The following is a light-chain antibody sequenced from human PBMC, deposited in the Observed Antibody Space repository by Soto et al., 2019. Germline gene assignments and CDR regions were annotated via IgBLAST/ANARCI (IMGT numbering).Light chain of an antibody. J-gene: IGLJ1*01. Sequence: QSVLTQPASVSGSPGQSITISCTGTSSDVGAYSYVSWYQQHPGKAPKLMIYEVSNRPSGVSNRFSGSKSGNTASLTISGLQAEDEADYYCSSYTSSSKLFGTGTKVTVL. CDR3: SSYTSSSKL. CDR2: EVS. CDR1: SSDVGAYSY. V-gene: IGLV2-14*01.